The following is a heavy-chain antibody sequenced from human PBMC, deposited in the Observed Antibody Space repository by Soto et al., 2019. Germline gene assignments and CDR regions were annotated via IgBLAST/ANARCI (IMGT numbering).Heavy chain of an antibody. CDR1: GFSLSTSGVG. V-gene: IGHV2-5*02. Sequence: QITLKESGPTLVKPTQTLTLTCTFSGFSLSTSGVGVGWIRQPPGKALEWLALIYWDDDKRYSPSLRSRLNISKDTSKNQVVLTMTNMDPVDTATDHCIRSRCGGDCLQSYASHYYYGMDVWGQGTTVTVSS. CDR2: IYWDDDK. J-gene: IGHJ6*02. D-gene: IGHD2-21*02. CDR3: IRSRCGGDCLQSYASHYYYGMDV.